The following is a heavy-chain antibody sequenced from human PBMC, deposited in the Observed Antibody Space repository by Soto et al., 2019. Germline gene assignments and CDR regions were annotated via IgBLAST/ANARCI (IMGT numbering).Heavy chain of an antibody. CDR2: INHSGST. D-gene: IGHD1-26*01. J-gene: IGHJ4*02. CDR1: GGSFSGYY. CDR3: ARVEGVTEGACFFDY. Sequence: SETLSLTCAVYGGSFSGYYGSWIRQPPGKGLEWIGEINHSGSTNYNPSLKSRVTISVDTSKNQFSLKLSSVTAADTAVYYCARVEGVTEGACFFDYWGQGTLVTVSS. V-gene: IGHV4-34*01.